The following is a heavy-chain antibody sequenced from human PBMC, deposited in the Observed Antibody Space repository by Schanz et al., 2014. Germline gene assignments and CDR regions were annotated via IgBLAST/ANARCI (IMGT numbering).Heavy chain of an antibody. V-gene: IGHV4-59*01. CDR3: ARVISPHRGAASWLDP. CDR1: GDSISSYY. Sequence: QVQLQESGPRLVKPSETLSLTCNVSGDSISSYYWSWLRQAPGKGLEWIGYIYYTGSTNNNPSLARRVTRSVDTSTNQFSLRLASVTAADTALYYCARVISPHRGAASWLDPWGQGTLVTVSS. D-gene: IGHD2-15*01. J-gene: IGHJ5*02. CDR2: IYYTGST.